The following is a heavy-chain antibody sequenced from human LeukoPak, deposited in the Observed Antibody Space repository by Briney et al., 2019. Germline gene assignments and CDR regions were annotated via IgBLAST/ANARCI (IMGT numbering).Heavy chain of an antibody. CDR3: ARFIAAPYYFDY. J-gene: IGHJ4*02. CDR2: IRYDGSNK. Sequence: GGSLTLSCAASGFTFDDYDMHWVRQAPGKGLEWVAFIRYDGSNKYYADSVKGRFTISRDNSKNTLYLQMNSLSAEDTAVYYCARFIAAPYYFDYWGRGTLVTVSS. CDR1: GFTFDDYD. V-gene: IGHV3-30*02. D-gene: IGHD6-13*01.